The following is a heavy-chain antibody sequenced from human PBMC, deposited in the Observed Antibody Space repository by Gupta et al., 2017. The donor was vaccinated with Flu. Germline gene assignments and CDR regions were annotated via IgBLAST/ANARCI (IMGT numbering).Heavy chain of an antibody. Sequence: SGFMIRSNGMSWVRQATGRGLEWILVISSMDEIYYTDPVRGRFTISRDNATNLISLQTGGLRDEDPAVNDCVQSHWDNWGQGTLVTVSS. CDR3: VQSHWDN. V-gene: IGHV3-48*03. J-gene: IGHJ4*02. CDR1: GFMIRSNG. CDR2: ISSMDEI.